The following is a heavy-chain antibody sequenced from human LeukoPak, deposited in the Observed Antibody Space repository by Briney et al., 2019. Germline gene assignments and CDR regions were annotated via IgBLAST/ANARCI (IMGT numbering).Heavy chain of an antibody. Sequence: PGGSLRLSCAASGLTFSCHWMHWVRQAPGKGLVWVSRITNDGSSTTYADSVKGRFTISRDNAKNSLYLQMNSLRVEDTAFYYCAKDIGVALYSSGHFDHWGQGTLVTVSS. CDR3: AKDIGVALYSSGHFDH. CDR1: GLTFSCHW. D-gene: IGHD3-22*01. CDR2: ITNDGSST. V-gene: IGHV3-74*01. J-gene: IGHJ4*02.